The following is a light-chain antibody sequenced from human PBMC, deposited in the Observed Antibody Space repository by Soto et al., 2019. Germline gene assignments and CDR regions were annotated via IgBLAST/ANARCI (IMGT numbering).Light chain of an antibody. V-gene: IGKV3-15*01. CDR1: QSVNIN. J-gene: IGKJ1*01. CDR3: QQYDNWPRT. CDR2: AVS. Sequence: EIVLTQSPGTLSLSPGERVTLSCRASQSVNINLAWYQQKPGQAPRLLIHAVSARATGIPATFSGSGSGTEFTLTISSLQSEDFAVYYCQQYDNWPRTFGQGTKVDIK.